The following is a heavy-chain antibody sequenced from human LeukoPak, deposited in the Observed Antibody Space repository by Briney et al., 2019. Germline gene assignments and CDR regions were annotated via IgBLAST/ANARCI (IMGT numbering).Heavy chain of an antibody. Sequence: ASVKVSCKASGYTFTSYGISWVLQAPGQGLEWMGWISAYNGNTNYAQKLQGRVTMTTDTATSTAYMELRSLRSDDTAVYYCARDRASSRVGATNPLDYWGQGTLVTVSS. V-gene: IGHV1-18*01. CDR2: ISAYNGNT. CDR1: GYTFTSYG. J-gene: IGHJ4*02. D-gene: IGHD1-26*01. CDR3: ARDRASSRVGATNPLDY.